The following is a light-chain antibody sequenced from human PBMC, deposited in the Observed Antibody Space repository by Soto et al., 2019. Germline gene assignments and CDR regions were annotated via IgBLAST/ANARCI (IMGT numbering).Light chain of an antibody. CDR2: YVT. Sequence: QSALTQPASVSGSPGQSITFSCTGTSSDIGAYNYVSWYQHHPGKAPKLLIYYVTDRPSGVSDRFSGSKSGTTASLTISGLQAEDEADYFCSSYTTINTVVVFGGGTKLTVL. CDR1: SSDIGAYNY. J-gene: IGLJ3*02. CDR3: SSYTTINTVVV. V-gene: IGLV2-14*03.